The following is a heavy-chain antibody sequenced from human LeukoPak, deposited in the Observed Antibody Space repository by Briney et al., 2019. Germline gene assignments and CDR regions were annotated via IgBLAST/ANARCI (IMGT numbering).Heavy chain of an antibody. CDR2: INPDGSTT. J-gene: IGHJ4*02. Sequence: GGSLRLSCAASGFTFSSYAMSWVRQAPGKGLEWVSRINPDGSTTTYADSVKGRFTISRDNSENTVYLQMNSLRAEDTAIYYCAKGGSSSLYSDYWGQGTLVTVSS. CDR1: GFTFSSYA. V-gene: IGHV3-23*03. CDR3: AKGGSSSLYSDY. D-gene: IGHD6-6*01.